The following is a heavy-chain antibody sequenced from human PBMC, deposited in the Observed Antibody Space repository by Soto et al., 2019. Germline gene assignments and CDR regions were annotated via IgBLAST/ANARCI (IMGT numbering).Heavy chain of an antibody. D-gene: IGHD3-9*01. Sequence: ASETLSLTCAVSGVSIKTYYWSWIRKPAGKGLEWIGRIYTTGSANHNPSLKSRVTMSVDTSKNQVSLKLTSVTAADAGVYYCARDDYYDSNHWFAPSGQGILVTVSS. V-gene: IGHV4-4*07. CDR3: ARDDYYDSNHWFAP. J-gene: IGHJ5*02. CDR2: IYTTGSA. CDR1: GVSIKTYY.